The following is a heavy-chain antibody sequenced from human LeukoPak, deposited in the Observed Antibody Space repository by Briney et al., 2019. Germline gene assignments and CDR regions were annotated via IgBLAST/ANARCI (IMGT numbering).Heavy chain of an antibody. Sequence: SETLSLTCTVSGGSVSSGSYYWSWIRQPPGKGLEWIGEINHSGSTNYNPSLKSRVTISVDTSKNQFSLKLSSVTAADTAVYYCARIRGYSYGLFDYWGQGTLVTVSS. D-gene: IGHD5-18*01. J-gene: IGHJ4*02. CDR1: GGSVSSGSYY. V-gene: IGHV4-61*01. CDR3: ARIRGYSYGLFDY. CDR2: INHSGST.